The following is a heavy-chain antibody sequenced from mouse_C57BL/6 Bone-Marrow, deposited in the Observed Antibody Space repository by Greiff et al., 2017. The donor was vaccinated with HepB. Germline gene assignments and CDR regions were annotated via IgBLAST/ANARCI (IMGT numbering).Heavy chain of an antibody. CDR2: INPNNGGT. Sequence: EVQLQQSGPELVKPGASVKISCKASGYTFTDYYMNWVKQSHGKSLEWIGDINPNNGGTSYNQKFKGKATLTVDKSSSTAYMELRSLTSEDSAVYYCARRITTPYYYAMDYWGQGTSVTVSS. CDR1: GYTFTDYY. V-gene: IGHV1-26*01. D-gene: IGHD2-4*01. CDR3: ARRITTPYYYAMDY. J-gene: IGHJ4*01.